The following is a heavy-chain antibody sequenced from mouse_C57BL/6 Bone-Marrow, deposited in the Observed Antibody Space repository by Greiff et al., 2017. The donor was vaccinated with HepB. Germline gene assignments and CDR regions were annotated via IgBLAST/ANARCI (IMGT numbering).Heavy chain of an antibody. J-gene: IGHJ3*01. CDR1: GYTFTSYG. V-gene: IGHV1-81*01. D-gene: IGHD1-1*01. Sequence: VQLQQSGAELARPGASVKLSCKASGYTFTSYGISWVKQRTGQGLEWIGEIYPRSGNTYYNEKFKGKATLTADKSSSTAYRELRSLTSEDSAVYFCASRGLYYPQWGFAYWGQGTLVTVSA. CDR3: ASRGLYYPQWGFAY. CDR2: IYPRSGNT.